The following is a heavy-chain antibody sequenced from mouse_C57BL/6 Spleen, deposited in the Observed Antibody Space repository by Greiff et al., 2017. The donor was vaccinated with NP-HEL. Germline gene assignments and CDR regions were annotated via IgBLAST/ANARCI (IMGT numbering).Heavy chain of an antibody. V-gene: IGHV1-4*01. Sequence: QVQLKESGAELARPGASVKMSCKASGYTFTSYTMHWVKQRPGQGLEWIGYINPSSGYTKYNQKFKDKATLTADKSSSTAYMQLSSLTSEDSAVYYCARITTVVEGYAMDYWGQGTSVTVSS. D-gene: IGHD1-1*01. CDR3: ARITTVVEGYAMDY. CDR2: INPSSGYT. CDR1: GYTFTSYT. J-gene: IGHJ4*01.